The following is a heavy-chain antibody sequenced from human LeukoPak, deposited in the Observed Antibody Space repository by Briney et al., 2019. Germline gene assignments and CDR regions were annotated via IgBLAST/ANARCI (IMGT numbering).Heavy chain of an antibody. CDR3: AAVWGSGSWDN. CDR1: GFTFTSSA. CDR2: IVVGSGNT. D-gene: IGHD3-10*01. J-gene: IGHJ4*02. V-gene: IGHV1-58*02. Sequence: GASVKVSCKASGFTFTSSAMQWVRQARGQRLEWIGWIVVGSGNTNYAQKFQERVIITRDMSTSTAYMGLSSLRSEDTAVYYCAAVWGSGSWDNWGQGTLVTVSS.